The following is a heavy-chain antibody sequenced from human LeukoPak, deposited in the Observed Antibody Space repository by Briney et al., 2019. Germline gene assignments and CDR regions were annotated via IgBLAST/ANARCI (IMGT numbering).Heavy chain of an antibody. D-gene: IGHD5-18*01. CDR2: ISSSSSYI. V-gene: IGHV3-21*01. CDR1: EFSVGSNY. J-gene: IGHJ4*02. Sequence: GGSLRLSCAASEFSVGSNYMNWVRQAPGKGLEWVSSISSSSSYIYYADSVKGRFTISRDNAKNSLYLQMNSLRAEDTAVYYCARATYSYGLPSVDYWGQGTLVTVSS. CDR3: ARATYSYGLPSVDY.